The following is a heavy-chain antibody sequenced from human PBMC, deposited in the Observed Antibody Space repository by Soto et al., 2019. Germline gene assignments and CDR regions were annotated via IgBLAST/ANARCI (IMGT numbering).Heavy chain of an antibody. V-gene: IGHV3-21*01. D-gene: IGHD3-9*01. CDR2: ISSSSSYI. CDR1: GFTFSSYS. Sequence: PGGSLRLSCAASGFTFSSYSMNWVRQAPGKGLEWVSSISSSSSYIYYADSVKGRFTISRDNAKNSLYLQMNSLRAEDTAVYYCARDLSPPTQYYDILTGYYPKDFDYWGQGTLVTVSS. J-gene: IGHJ4*02. CDR3: ARDLSPPTQYYDILTGYYPKDFDY.